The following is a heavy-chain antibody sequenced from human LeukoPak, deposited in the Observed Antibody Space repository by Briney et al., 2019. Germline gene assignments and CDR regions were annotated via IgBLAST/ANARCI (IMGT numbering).Heavy chain of an antibody. CDR2: IYPGDSDT. CDR1: GYSFTSYW. CDR3: ARRNDYGGNHDAFDI. Sequence: GESLKISCKGSGYSFTSYWIGWVRQMPGKGLEWMGIIYPGDSDTRYSPSFQGQVTISADKSISTAYLQWSSLKASDTVMYYCARRNDYGGNHDAFDIWGQGTMVTVSS. V-gene: IGHV5-51*01. D-gene: IGHD4-23*01. J-gene: IGHJ3*02.